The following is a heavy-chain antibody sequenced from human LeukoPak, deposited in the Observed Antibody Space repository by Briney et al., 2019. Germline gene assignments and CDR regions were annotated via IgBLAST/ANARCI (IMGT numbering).Heavy chain of an antibody. CDR3: ARVNGSGRYPSDY. CDR2: ISGIGDRT. CDR1: GFIFNTYA. Sequence: PGGSLRLSCAGSGFIFNTYALSWVRQVPGKGLEWVSGISGIGDRTYYADSVKGRFTISRDNAKNSLYLQMNSLRDEDTAVYYCARVNGSGRYPSDYWGQGTLVTVSS. D-gene: IGHD3-10*01. V-gene: IGHV3-23*01. J-gene: IGHJ4*02.